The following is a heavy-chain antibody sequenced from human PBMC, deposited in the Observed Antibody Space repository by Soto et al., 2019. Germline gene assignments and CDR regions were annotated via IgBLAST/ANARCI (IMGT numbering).Heavy chain of an antibody. D-gene: IGHD3-3*01. J-gene: IGHJ6*02. CDR1: GFTFTSSA. Sequence: SVRVSCKASGFTFTSSAVQWVRQARGQRLKWIGWIVVGSGNTNYAQKFQERVTIARDMSTSTAYMELSSLRSEDTAVYYCAAETLTIFGVVSYYGMDVWGQGTTVTVSS. CDR2: IVVGSGNT. CDR3: AAETLTIFGVVSYYGMDV. V-gene: IGHV1-58*01.